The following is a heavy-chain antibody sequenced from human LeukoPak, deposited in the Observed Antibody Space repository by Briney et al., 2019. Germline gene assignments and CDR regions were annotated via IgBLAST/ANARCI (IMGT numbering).Heavy chain of an antibody. J-gene: IGHJ4*02. D-gene: IGHD6-13*01. V-gene: IGHV3-30*02. Sequence: GGSLRLSCAASGFTFSSYSMNWVRQAPGKGLEWVAFIRYDGSNKYYADSVKGRFTISRDNSKNTLYLQMNSLRAEDTAVYYCARGEIAAAGTWDYWGQGTLVTVSS. CDR2: IRYDGSNK. CDR1: GFTFSSYS. CDR3: ARGEIAAAGTWDY.